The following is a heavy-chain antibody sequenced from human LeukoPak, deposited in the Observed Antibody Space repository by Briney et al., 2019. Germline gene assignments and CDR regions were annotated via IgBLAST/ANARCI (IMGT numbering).Heavy chain of an antibody. J-gene: IGHJ4*02. CDR3: ARGDYLDY. CDR2: INPNSGGT. Sequence: ASVKVSCKASGGTFSSYAISWVRQAPGQGLEWMGRINPNSGGTNYAQKLQGRVTMTRDTSISTAYMELSRLRSDDTAVYYCARGDYLDYWGQGTLVTVSS. CDR1: GGTFSSYA. V-gene: IGHV1-2*06.